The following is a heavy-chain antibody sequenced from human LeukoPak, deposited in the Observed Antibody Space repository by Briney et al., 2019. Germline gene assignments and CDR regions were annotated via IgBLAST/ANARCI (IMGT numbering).Heavy chain of an antibody. D-gene: IGHD2-2*01. J-gene: IGHJ4*02. Sequence: SETLSLTCAVYGGSFSSYYWSWIRQPPGKGLEWIGYIYYSGSTNYNPSLKSRVTISVDTSKNQFSLKLSSVTAADTAVYYCARQYCSSTSCYPPVFDYWGQGTLVTVSS. CDR2: IYYSGST. V-gene: IGHV4-59*08. CDR3: ARQYCSSTSCYPPVFDY. CDR1: GGSFSSYY.